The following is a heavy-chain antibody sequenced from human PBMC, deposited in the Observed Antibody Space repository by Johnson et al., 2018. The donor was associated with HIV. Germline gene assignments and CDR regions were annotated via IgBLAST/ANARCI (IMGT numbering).Heavy chain of an antibody. D-gene: IGHD1-1*01. V-gene: IGHV3-48*01. CDR3: ARIFVGSDTDAFDI. CDR1: GFTFSSYS. CDR2: ISSSSCTI. J-gene: IGHJ3*02. Sequence: VQLVESGGGLVQPGGSLRLSCAASGFTFSSYSMNWVRQAPGKGLECVSYISSSSCTIYYAVSVKGRFTISIDNAKNSLYLQMNSLRAEDTAVYYCARIFVGSDTDAFDIWGQGTMVNVSS.